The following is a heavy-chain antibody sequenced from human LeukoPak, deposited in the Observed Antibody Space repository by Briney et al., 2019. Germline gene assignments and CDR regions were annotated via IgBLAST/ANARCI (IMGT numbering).Heavy chain of an antibody. V-gene: IGHV3-53*01. D-gene: IGHD5-24*01. CDR1: GFTVSSNY. CDR2: IYSGGST. Sequence: GGSLRLSCAASGFTVSSNYMSWVRQAPGEGLEWVSVIYSGGSTYYADSVKGRFTISRDNSKNTLYLQMNSLRAEDTAVYYCARDFRGYYYGMDVWGQGTTVTVSS. J-gene: IGHJ6*02. CDR3: ARDFRGYYYGMDV.